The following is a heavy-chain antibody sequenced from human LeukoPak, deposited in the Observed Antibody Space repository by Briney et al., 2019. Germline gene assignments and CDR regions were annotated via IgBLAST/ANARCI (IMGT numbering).Heavy chain of an antibody. V-gene: IGHV1-2*02. D-gene: IGHD3-22*01. CDR1: GYTFTGYF. Sequence: ASVEVSCKASGYTFTGYFMHWVRQAPGQGLEWMGWINPNSGATNYAQNFQGRVTMTRDTSISTAYMELSRLRSDDTAVYYCARVNNYYDSRGYLYYFDYWGQGTLVTVSS. CDR3: ARVNNYYDSRGYLYYFDY. J-gene: IGHJ4*02. CDR2: INPNSGAT.